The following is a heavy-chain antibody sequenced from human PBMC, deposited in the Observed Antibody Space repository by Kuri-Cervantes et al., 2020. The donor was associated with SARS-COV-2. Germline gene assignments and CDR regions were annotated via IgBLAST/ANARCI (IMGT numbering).Heavy chain of an antibody. CDR2: IYYSGST. V-gene: IGHV4-59*08. Sequence: SETLSLTCTVSGGSISSYYWSWIRQPPGKGLEWIGYIYYSGSTNYNPSLKSRVTISVDTSKNQFPLKLSSVTAADTAVYYCARLVYYDFWSGYSTYYYYYMDVWGKGTTVTVSS. CDR1: GGSISSYY. J-gene: IGHJ6*03. CDR3: ARLVYYDFWSGYSTYYYYYMDV. D-gene: IGHD3-3*01.